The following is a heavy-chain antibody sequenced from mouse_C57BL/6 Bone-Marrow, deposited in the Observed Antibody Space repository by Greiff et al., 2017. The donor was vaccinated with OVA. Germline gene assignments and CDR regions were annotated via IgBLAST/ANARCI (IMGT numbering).Heavy chain of an antibody. CDR1: GYAFSSSW. D-gene: IGHD1-1*01. J-gene: IGHJ1*03. CDR2: IYPGDGDT. Sequence: QVHVKQSGPELVKPGASVKISCKASGYAFSSSWMNWVKQRPGKGLEWIGRIYPGDGDTNYNGKFKGKATLTADKSSSTAYMQLSCLTSEDSAVYFCARHYYGSSYWYFDVWGTGTTVTVSS. V-gene: IGHV1-82*01. CDR3: ARHYYGSSYWYFDV.